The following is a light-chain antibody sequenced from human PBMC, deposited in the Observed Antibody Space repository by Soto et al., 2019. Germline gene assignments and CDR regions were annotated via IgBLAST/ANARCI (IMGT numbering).Light chain of an antibody. V-gene: IGLV2-14*01. CDR1: SSDVGYYNY. CDR2: EVS. J-gene: IGLJ3*02. CDR3: SSYTTSSTQV. Sequence: HSVLTQPASVSGSPGQSITISCTGTSSDVGYYNYVSWYQHHPGKVPKLMIYEVSNRPSGVSNRFSGSKSGNTASLTISGLQAEDEADYYCSSYTTSSTQVFGGGTKVTVL.